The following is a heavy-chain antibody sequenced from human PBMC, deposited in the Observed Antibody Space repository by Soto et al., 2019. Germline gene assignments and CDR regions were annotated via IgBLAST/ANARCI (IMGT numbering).Heavy chain of an antibody. Sequence: GGSLRLSCAASGFTVSSKYMSWVRQAPGKGLEWVAVISYDGSNKYYADSVKGRFTISRDNSKNTLYLQMNSLRAEDTAVYYCAKDQHCSGGSCFLAPEYFQHWGQGTLVTVSS. J-gene: IGHJ1*01. CDR2: ISYDGSNK. D-gene: IGHD2-15*01. V-gene: IGHV3-30*18. CDR1: GFTVSSKY. CDR3: AKDQHCSGGSCFLAPEYFQH.